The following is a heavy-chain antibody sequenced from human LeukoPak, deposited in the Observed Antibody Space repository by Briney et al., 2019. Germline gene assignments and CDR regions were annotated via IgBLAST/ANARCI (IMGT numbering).Heavy chain of an antibody. D-gene: IGHD3-10*01. CDR1: GGSFSGYY. CDR2: INHSGST. CDR3: ARGPYGSGSYFRLFDY. V-gene: IGHV4-34*01. Sequence: PSETLSLTCAVYGGSFSGYYWSWIRQPPGKGLEWIGEINHSGSTNYNPSLKSRVTISVDTSKNQFSLKLSSVTAADTAVYYCARGPYGSGSYFRLFDYWGQGTLVTVSS. J-gene: IGHJ4*02.